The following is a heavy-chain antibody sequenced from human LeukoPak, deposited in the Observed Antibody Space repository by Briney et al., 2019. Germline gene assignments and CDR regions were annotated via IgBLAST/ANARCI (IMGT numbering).Heavy chain of an antibody. D-gene: IGHD2-15*01. J-gene: IGHJ4*02. V-gene: IGHV3-23*01. CDR1: GFTFSSYA. CDR3: ARTGGGSGY. Sequence: GGTLRLSCAASGFTFSSYAMSWVRQAPGKGLEWVSGISGSGRGRNTYYADSVKGRFTISRDNSKNTLYLQMNRLRAEDMAVYYCARTGGGSGYWGQGTLVTVSS. CDR2: ISGSGRGRNT.